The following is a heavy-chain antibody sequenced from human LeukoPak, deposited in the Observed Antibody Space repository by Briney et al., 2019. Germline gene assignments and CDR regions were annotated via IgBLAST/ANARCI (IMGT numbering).Heavy chain of an antibody. D-gene: IGHD6-19*01. J-gene: IGHJ4*02. Sequence: GGSLTLSCAASAFTFSDYWMNWVSQPPGKGLEWVASIGQDGSENYYVDSVKGRFTISRDNAKNSLYLQMNSLRVEDTAVYYCATGGGWYFDYWGQGALITASS. CDR1: AFTFSDYW. CDR2: IGQDGSEN. CDR3: ATGGGWYFDY. V-gene: IGHV3-7*01.